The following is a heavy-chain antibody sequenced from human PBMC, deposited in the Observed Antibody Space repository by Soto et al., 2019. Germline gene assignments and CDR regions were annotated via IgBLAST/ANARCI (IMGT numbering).Heavy chain of an antibody. D-gene: IGHD3-22*01. CDR1: GGSISSSNW. J-gene: IGHJ4*02. CDR2: IYHSGST. CDR3: ARWAYYDSSGYYSRGDY. V-gene: IGHV4-4*02. Sequence: QVQLQESGPGLVKPSGTLSLTCAVSGGSISSSNWWSWVRQPPGKGLEWIGEIYHSGSTNYNPSLKSRVTISVDKSKNQFALKLSSVTAADTAVYYCARWAYYDSSGYYSRGDYWGQGTLVTVSS.